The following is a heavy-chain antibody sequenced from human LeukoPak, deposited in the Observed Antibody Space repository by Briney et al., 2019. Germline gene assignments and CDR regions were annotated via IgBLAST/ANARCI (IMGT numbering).Heavy chain of an antibody. V-gene: IGHV3-23*01. J-gene: IGHJ4*02. CDR3: ARDLGTYCGGDCYFAFDY. Sequence: GGSLRLSCAASGFTFSSYGMSWVRQAPGKGLEWVSAISGSGGSTYYADSVKGRFTISRDNAKNTLYLQMNSLRAEDTAVYYCARDLGTYCGGDCYFAFDYWGQGTLVTFSS. CDR1: GFTFSSYG. D-gene: IGHD2-21*02. CDR2: ISGSGGST.